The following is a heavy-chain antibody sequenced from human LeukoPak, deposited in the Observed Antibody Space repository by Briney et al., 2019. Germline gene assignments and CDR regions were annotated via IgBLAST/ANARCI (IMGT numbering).Heavy chain of an antibody. J-gene: IGHJ4*02. Sequence: GGSLRLSCAASGFTFSSYIMNWVRQAPGKGLEWVSSISSSSSYIYYADSVKGRFTISRDNAKNSLYLQMNSLRAEDTAVYYCAGFIAVAGTYSFDYWGQGTLVTVSS. D-gene: IGHD6-19*01. CDR1: GFTFSSYI. CDR2: ISSSSSYI. V-gene: IGHV3-21*01. CDR3: AGFIAVAGTYSFDY.